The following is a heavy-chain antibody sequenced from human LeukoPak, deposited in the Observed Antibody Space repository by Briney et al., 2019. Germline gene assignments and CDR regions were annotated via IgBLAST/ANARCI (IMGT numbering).Heavy chain of an antibody. CDR3: ARVGDPMIGKDARIDI. CDR1: GGTFSSYA. V-gene: IGHV1-69*04. CDR2: VIPILDIA. J-gene: IGHJ3*02. D-gene: IGHD3-22*01. Sequence: ASVKVSCKASGGTFSSYAISWVRQAPGQGLEWMGRVIPILDIANYTQKFQGRVTITADKSTSTAYMELSSLRSEDTAVYYCARVGDPMIGKDARIDIWGHGTMVTVSS.